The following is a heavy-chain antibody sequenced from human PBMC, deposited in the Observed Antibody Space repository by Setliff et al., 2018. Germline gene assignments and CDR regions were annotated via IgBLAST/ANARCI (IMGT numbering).Heavy chain of an antibody. V-gene: IGHV4-31*03. J-gene: IGHJ6*04. CDR2: IDYRGST. D-gene: IGHD2-2*03. CDR1: GVSLTSSHFY. CDR3: AMDQGVV. Sequence: SETLSLTCSASGVSLTSSHFYWSWIRQRPGKGLEWIGKIDYRGSTRYNPSLETRVSMSVDTSKNQFSLRLTSVTDADTAVYYCAMDQGVVWGKGTTVTVSS.